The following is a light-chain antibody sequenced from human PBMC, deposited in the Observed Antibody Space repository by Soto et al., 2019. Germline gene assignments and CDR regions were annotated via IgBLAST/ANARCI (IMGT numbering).Light chain of an antibody. J-gene: IGKJ4*01. CDR3: QQYYNTPLT. CDR2: WAF. V-gene: IGKV4-1*01. CDR1: QSVLYSSNNKNY. Sequence: DIVMTQSPDSLAVSLGERATLNCKSSQSVLYSSNNKNYLAWYQQKPGQPPKLLIYWAFTRESGVPDRFSGSGSGTDFTLTISSLQAEDVAVYYCQQYYNTPLTFGGGTKVEIK.